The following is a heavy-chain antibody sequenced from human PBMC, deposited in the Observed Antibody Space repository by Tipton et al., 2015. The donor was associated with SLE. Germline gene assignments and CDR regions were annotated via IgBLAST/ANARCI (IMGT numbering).Heavy chain of an antibody. CDR3: ARLEDPFGIFGVPKGWFDP. D-gene: IGHD3-3*02. J-gene: IGHJ5*02. V-gene: IGHV4-59*01. Sequence: TLSLNCTISGGSISTYFWSWIRQPPGKGLEWIGYVYYSGSTHYNPSLTSPVSMSVDTSKNQFSLKLTSVTAADTAVYYCARLEDPFGIFGVPKGWFDPWGQGTLVTVSS. CDR1: GGSISTYF. CDR2: VYYSGST.